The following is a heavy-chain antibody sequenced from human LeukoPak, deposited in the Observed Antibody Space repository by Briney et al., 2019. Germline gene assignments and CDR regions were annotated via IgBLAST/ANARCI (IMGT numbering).Heavy chain of an antibody. Sequence: ASVKVSCKASGYTFTSYYMHWVRQAPGQGLEWMGIINPSGGSTSYAQKFQGRVTMTRDMSTSTVYMELSSLRSDDTAVYYCARALRGWQQLRLSHFDYWGQGTLVTVSS. CDR3: ARALRGWQQLRLSHFDY. CDR1: GYTFTSYY. CDR2: INPSGGST. J-gene: IGHJ4*02. V-gene: IGHV1-46*01. D-gene: IGHD6-13*01.